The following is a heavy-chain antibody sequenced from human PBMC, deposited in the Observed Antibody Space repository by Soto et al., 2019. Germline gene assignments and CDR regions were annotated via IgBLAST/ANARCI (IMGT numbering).Heavy chain of an antibody. J-gene: IGHJ6*02. Sequence: ASVKVSFKASGYTFTSYGISWVRQAPGQGLEWMGWISAYNGNTNYAQKLQGRVTMTTDTSTSTTYMELRSLRSDDTAAYYCARGITFGGVLNGMDVWGQGTTVTVSS. CDR1: GYTFTSYG. V-gene: IGHV1-18*01. CDR2: ISAYNGNT. D-gene: IGHD3-16*01. CDR3: ARGITFGGVLNGMDV.